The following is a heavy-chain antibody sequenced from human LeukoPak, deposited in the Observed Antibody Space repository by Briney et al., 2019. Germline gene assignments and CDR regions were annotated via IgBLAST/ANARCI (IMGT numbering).Heavy chain of an antibody. D-gene: IGHD5-12*01. CDR3: AKDMGGYDFSAFEI. CDR2: ISWNTGDR. J-gene: IGHJ3*02. CDR1: GFIFSDYY. Sequence: GGSLRLSCAASGFIFSDYYMTWIRQAPGKGLEGVSGISWNTGDRGYADSVKGRFTISRDNAKNSLYLQMNSLRAEDTALYYCAKDMGGYDFSAFEIWGQGTMVTVSS. V-gene: IGHV3-9*01.